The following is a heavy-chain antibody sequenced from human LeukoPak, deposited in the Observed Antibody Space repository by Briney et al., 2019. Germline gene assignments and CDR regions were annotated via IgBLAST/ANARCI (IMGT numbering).Heavy chain of an antibody. CDR1: GFTFSSYS. Sequence: QPGGSLRLSCAASGFTFSSYSMNWVRQAPGKGLEWVSYISSRSSTIYYADSVKGRFTISRDNAKNSLYLQMNSLRVEDTAVYYCARDRVGSIVGPTAAVDYWGQGTLVTVSS. CDR2: ISSRSSTI. D-gene: IGHD1-26*01. V-gene: IGHV3-48*04. J-gene: IGHJ4*02. CDR3: ARDRVGSIVGPTAAVDY.